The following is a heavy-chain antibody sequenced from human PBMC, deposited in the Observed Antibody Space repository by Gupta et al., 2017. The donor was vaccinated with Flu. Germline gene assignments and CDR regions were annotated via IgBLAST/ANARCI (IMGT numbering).Heavy chain of an antibody. Sequence: QVQLVESGGGVVQPGRSLRLSCAASGFTFGSYAMHWVRQAPGKGLEGVAVISYDGSNKYYADSVKGRFTISRDNSKNNMYLQMNSLRAEDTAVYYYARTSSFDYWGQGTLVTVSS. J-gene: IGHJ4*02. V-gene: IGHV3-30-3*01. CDR3: ARTSSFDY. CDR2: ISYDGSNK. CDR1: GFTFGSYA.